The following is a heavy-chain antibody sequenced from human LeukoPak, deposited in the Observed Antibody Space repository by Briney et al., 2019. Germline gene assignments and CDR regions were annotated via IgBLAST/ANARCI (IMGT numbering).Heavy chain of an antibody. D-gene: IGHD5-18*01. J-gene: IGHJ4*02. V-gene: IGHV3-33*01. CDR1: GFTFSSYG. CDR2: IWYDGSNK. CDR3: VRDNGYPLYYFDY. Sequence: GGSLRLSCAASGFTFSSYGMHWVRQAPGKGLEWVAVIWYDGSNKYYADSVKGRFTISRDNSKNTLYLQMNSLRAEDTAVYYCVRDNGYPLYYFDYWGQGTLVTVSS.